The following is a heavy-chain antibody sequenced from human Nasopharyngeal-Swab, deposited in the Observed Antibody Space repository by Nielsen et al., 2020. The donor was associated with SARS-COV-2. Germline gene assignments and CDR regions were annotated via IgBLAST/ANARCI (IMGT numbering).Heavy chain of an antibody. Sequence: GESLKISCAASGFTFSSYGMHWVRQAPGKGLEWVAVISYDGSNKYYADSVKGRFTISRDNSKNTLYLQMNSLRAEDTAVYYCAKEGSGLGRYSYDSWYFDYWGQGTLVTVSS. V-gene: IGHV3-30*18. CDR3: AKEGSGLGRYSYDSWYFDY. CDR1: GFTFSSYG. D-gene: IGHD5-18*01. J-gene: IGHJ4*02. CDR2: ISYDGSNK.